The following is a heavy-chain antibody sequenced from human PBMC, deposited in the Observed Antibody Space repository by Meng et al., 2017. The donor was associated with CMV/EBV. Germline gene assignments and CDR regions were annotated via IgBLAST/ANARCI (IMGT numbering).Heavy chain of an antibody. CDR2: IYYSGST. CDR3: ARDSAVAGVVDY. V-gene: IGHV4-39*07. Sequence: LQLAESGPGLGKPSETLSLTYTFSGGSISSSSYYWGWIRQPPGKGLEWIGSIYYSGSTYYNPSLKSRVTISVDTSKNQFSLKLSSVTAADTAVYYCARDSAVAGVVDYWGQGTLVTVSS. J-gene: IGHJ4*02. CDR1: GGSISSSSYY. D-gene: IGHD6-19*01.